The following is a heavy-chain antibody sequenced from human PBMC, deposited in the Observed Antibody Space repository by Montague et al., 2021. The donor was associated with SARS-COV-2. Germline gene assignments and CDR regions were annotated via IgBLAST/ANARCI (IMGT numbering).Heavy chain of an antibody. J-gene: IGHJ4*02. D-gene: IGHD2-8*02. CDR2: FYYTGYT. CDR1: GASTNSNSYY. CDR3: ARVVGYCTSDSYYSVR. Sequence: SETLSLTCAVSGASTNSNSYYWGWIRQPPGKGLDWIGSFYYTGYTCYTPSLKSRVTISGDTSKNQFSLKLTSVTAADTAVYYCARVVGYCTSDSYYSVRWGQGTVVTVSS. V-gene: IGHV4-39*01.